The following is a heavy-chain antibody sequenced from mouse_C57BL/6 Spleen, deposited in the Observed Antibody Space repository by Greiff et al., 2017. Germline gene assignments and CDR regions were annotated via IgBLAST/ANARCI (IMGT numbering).Heavy chain of an antibody. V-gene: IGHV1-26*01. CDR1: GYTFTDYY. J-gene: IGHJ2*01. D-gene: IGHD1-1*01. CDR2: INPNNGGT. CDR3: ARSGYGSSPSSY. Sequence: EVQLQQSGPELVKPGASVKISCKASGYTFTDYYMNWVKQSHGKSLEWIGDINPNNGGTSYNQKFKGKATLTVDKSSSTAYMELRSLTSEDSAVYYCARSGYGSSPSSYWGQGTTLTVSS.